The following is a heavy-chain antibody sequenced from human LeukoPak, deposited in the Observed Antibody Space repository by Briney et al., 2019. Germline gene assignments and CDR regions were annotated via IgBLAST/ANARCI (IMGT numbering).Heavy chain of an antibody. CDR1: GDSVSSNSAA. CDR2: TYYRSKWYN. J-gene: IGHJ6*02. CDR3: AKGRGSYYGMDV. V-gene: IGHV6-1*01. Sequence: SQTLSLTCAISGDSVSSNSAAWNWIRQSPSRGLEWLGRTYYRSKWYNDFAISVKSRITINPDTSRNQFSLQLNSVTPEDTAVYYCAKGRGSYYGMDVWGQGTTVTVSS.